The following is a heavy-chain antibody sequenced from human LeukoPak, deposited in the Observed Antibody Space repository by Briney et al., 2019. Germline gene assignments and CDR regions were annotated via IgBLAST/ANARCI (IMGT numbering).Heavy chain of an antibody. CDR1: GFSLSNYG. V-gene: IGHV3-30*18. D-gene: IGHD5-18*01. CDR3: AKDGYSYGRPQTPNDAFDI. CDR2: ISYDGSNK. Sequence: HPGRSLRLSCAASGFSLSNYGMHWVRQAPGKGLEWVAVISYDGSNKYYADSVKGRFTISRDNSKNTLYLQMNSLRAEDTAVYYCAKDGYSYGRPQTPNDAFDIWGQGTMVTVSS. J-gene: IGHJ3*02.